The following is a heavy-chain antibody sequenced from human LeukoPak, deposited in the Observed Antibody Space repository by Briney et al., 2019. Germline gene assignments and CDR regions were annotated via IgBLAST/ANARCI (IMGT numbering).Heavy chain of an antibody. D-gene: IGHD1-26*01. CDR2: ISAYNGNT. CDR1: GYTFTSYG. V-gene: IGHV1-18*01. Sequence: ASVKVSCKASGYTFTSYGISWVRQAPGQGLEWLGWISAYNGNTSYAQKFQGRVTMTRDTSTSTVYMELSSLRSEDTAVYYCARGGGSYRGHWYFDLWGRGTLVTVSS. J-gene: IGHJ2*01. CDR3: ARGGGSYRGHWYFDL.